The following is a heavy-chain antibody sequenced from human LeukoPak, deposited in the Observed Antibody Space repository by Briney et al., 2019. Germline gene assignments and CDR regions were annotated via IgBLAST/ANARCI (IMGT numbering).Heavy chain of an antibody. CDR2: IGTAGDT. J-gene: IGHJ3*02. CDR1: GFTFSSYD. D-gene: IGHD3-22*01. Sequence: GGSLRLSCAASGFTFSSYDMHWVRQATGKGLEWVSAIGTAGDTYYPGSVKGRFTISRENAKNSLYLQMNSLRAGDTAVYYCARATNPYYYDSSGYYGAFDIWGQGTMVTVSS. V-gene: IGHV3-13*01. CDR3: ARATNPYYYDSSGYYGAFDI.